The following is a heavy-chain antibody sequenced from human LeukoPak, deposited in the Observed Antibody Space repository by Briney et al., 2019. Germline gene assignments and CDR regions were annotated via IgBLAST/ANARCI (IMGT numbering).Heavy chain of an antibody. D-gene: IGHD3-10*01. CDR2: FDPEEGET. Sequence: ASVKVSCKVSGYTLTELSMHWVRQAPGKGLEWMGGFDPEEGETIYAQKFQGRVTMTEDTSTDTAYMELSSLGSEDTAVYYCATRGFRGPYPWGQGTLVTVSS. J-gene: IGHJ5*02. CDR3: ATRGFRGPYP. V-gene: IGHV1-24*01. CDR1: GYTLTELS.